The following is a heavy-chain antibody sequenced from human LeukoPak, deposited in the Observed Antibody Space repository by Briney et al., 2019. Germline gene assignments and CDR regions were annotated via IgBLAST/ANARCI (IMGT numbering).Heavy chain of an antibody. D-gene: IGHD2-15*01. Sequence: KPGRSLRLSCAASTFTFSNAWMSWVRQAPGKGLEWVGRIKSKSDGGTTDYAAPVKGRFTISRDDSKNTLYLQMNSLKTEDTAVYYCTTAPRGYCSGGSCSYAFDIWGQGTMVTVSS. CDR3: TTAPRGYCSGGSCSYAFDI. CDR2: IKSKSDGGTT. V-gene: IGHV3-15*01. CDR1: TFTFSNAW. J-gene: IGHJ3*02.